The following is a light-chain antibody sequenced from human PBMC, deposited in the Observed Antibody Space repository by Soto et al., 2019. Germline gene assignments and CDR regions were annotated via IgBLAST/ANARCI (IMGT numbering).Light chain of an antibody. CDR1: QSIASR. V-gene: IGKV1-39*01. CDR3: QQTGTIPRT. J-gene: IGKJ1*01. Sequence: DIQMTQSPSSLSASVGDRVTITCRASQSIASRLNWYQQKPGSAPKLLMYGASTLESGVPSRFSGSGSGTDFTLTVSSLQVEDFATYYCQQTGTIPRTFVQGTKVDVK. CDR2: GAS.